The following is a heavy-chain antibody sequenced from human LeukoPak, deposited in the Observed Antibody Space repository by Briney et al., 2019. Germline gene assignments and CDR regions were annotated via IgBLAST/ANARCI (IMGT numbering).Heavy chain of an antibody. CDR1: GGSISSYY. Sequence: SETLSLTCTVSGGSISSYYGSWIRQPAGEGREWIGRIYTSGSTNYNPSLKSRVTMSEDTSKNQFSLKLSFVTAADTAVYSCARNGGSGNNWFDPWGQGTLVTVSS. CDR2: IYTSGST. D-gene: IGHD3-3*01. J-gene: IGHJ5*02. V-gene: IGHV4-4*07. CDR3: ARNGGSGNNWFDP.